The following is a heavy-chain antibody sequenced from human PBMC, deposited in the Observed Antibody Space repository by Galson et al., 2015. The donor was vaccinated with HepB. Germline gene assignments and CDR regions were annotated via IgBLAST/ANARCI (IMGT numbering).Heavy chain of an antibody. J-gene: IGHJ4*02. CDR1: GFTFSSYS. Sequence: SLRLSCAASGFTFSSYSMNWVRQAPGKGLEWVSSISSSSSYIYYADSVKGRFTISRDNAKNSLYLQMNSLRAEDTAVYYCARDGITIFGVVIIQRFDYWGQGTLVTVSS. CDR2: ISSSSSYI. V-gene: IGHV3-21*01. D-gene: IGHD3-3*01. CDR3: ARDGITIFGVVIIQRFDY.